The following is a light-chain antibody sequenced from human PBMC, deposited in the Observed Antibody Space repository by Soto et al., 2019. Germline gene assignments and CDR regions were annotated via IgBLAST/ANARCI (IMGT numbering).Light chain of an antibody. J-gene: IGKJ4*01. Sequence: DIQLTQSPSFLSASVGDRVTITCRASQGISNYLAWYQQKAGKAPKLLIHTASTLQNGVPSRFSGSGSGTEFTLTISSLQPEDLATCYCQHRHSYPLTFGGGTKVEIK. CDR2: TAS. CDR3: QHRHSYPLT. V-gene: IGKV1-9*01. CDR1: QGISNY.